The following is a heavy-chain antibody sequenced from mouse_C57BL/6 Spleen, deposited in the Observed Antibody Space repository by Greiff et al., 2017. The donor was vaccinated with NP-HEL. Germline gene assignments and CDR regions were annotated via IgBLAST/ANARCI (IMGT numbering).Heavy chain of an antibody. CDR3: ARGGRGSSFYYFDY. D-gene: IGHD1-1*01. J-gene: IGHJ2*01. CDR1: GYTFTDYY. CDR2: INPNNGGT. Sequence: EVQLQQSGPELVKPGASVKISCKASGYTFTDYYMNWVKQSHGKSLEWIGDINPNNGGTSYNQKFKGKATLTVDKSSSTAYMELRSLTSEDSAVYYCARGGRGSSFYYFDYWGQGTTLTVSS. V-gene: IGHV1-26*01.